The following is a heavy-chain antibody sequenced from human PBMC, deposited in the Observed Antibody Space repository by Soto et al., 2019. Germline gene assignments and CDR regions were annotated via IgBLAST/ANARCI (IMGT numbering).Heavy chain of an antibody. CDR1: GFTFSSYA. D-gene: IGHD1-26*01. CDR2: ISGSGGST. CDR3: AKAPSYSGSYGYYFDY. J-gene: IGHJ4*02. Sequence: GGSLRLSCAASGFTFSSYAMSWVRQAPGKGLEWVSAISGSGGSTYYADSVKGRFTISRDNSKNTLYPQMNSLRAEDTAVYYCAKAPSYSGSYGYYFDYWGQGTLVTVSS. V-gene: IGHV3-23*01.